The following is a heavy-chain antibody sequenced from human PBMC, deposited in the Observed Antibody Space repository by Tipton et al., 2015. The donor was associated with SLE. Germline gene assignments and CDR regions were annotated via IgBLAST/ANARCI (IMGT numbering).Heavy chain of an antibody. V-gene: IGHV4-59*08. D-gene: IGHD2-15*01. J-gene: IGHJ5*02. CDR1: GGSISSYY. CDR2: IYYSGST. CDR3: ARGYCSGGSCHGGYNWFDP. Sequence: TLSLTCTVSGGSISSYYWSWIRQPPGKGLEWIGDIYYSGSTNYNPSLKSRVTISVDTSKNQFSLKLSSVTAADTAVYYCARGYCSGGSCHGGYNWFDPWGQGTLVTVSS.